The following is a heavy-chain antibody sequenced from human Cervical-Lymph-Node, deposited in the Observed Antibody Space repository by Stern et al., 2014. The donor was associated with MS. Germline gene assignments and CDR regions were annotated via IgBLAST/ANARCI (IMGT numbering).Heavy chain of an antibody. CDR2: IYYSGST. D-gene: IGHD3-3*01. J-gene: IGHJ4*02. Sequence: QVQLGQSGPGLVKPSETLSLTCTVSGGSISSYYWSWIRQPPGKGLEWIGYIYYSGSTNYNPSLKSRVTISVDTSKNQFSLKLSSVTAADTAVYYCARRGDQLRFDYWGQGTLVTVSS. CDR1: GGSISSYY. CDR3: ARRGDQLRFDY. V-gene: IGHV4-59*01.